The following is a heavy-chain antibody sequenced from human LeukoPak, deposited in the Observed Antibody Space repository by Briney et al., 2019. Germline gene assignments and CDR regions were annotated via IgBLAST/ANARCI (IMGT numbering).Heavy chain of an antibody. D-gene: IGHD6-19*01. V-gene: IGHV4-34*01. Sequence: SETLSLTCTVSGGSISSYYWSWLRQPPGKGLEWIGEINHSGSTNYNPSLKSRVTISVDTSENQFSLELSSVTAADTAVYYCARGLGIAVAGTGGIYFDYWGQGTLVTVSS. CDR1: GGSISSYY. CDR3: ARGLGIAVAGTGGIYFDY. CDR2: INHSGST. J-gene: IGHJ4*02.